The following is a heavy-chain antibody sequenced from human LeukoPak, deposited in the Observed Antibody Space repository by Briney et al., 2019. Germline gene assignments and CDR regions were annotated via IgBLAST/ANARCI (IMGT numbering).Heavy chain of an antibody. J-gene: IGHJ4*02. CDR3: ARLVLAGYFDY. CDR1: GGSLSSSSYY. V-gene: IGHV4-39*01. D-gene: IGHD2-15*01. CDR2: IYYSGST. Sequence: SETLSLTCTVSGGSLSSSSYYWGWIRQPPGKGLEWIGSIYYSGSTYYNPSLKSRVTISVDTSKNQFSLKLSSVTAADTAVYYCARLVLAGYFDYWGQGTLVTVSS.